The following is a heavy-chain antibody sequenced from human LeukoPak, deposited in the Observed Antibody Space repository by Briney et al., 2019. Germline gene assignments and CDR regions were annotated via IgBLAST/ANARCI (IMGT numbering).Heavy chain of an antibody. D-gene: IGHD2-15*01. J-gene: IGHJ4*02. CDR1: GYTFTSYY. CDR2: INPSGGST. V-gene: IGHV1-46*01. CDR3: ASEDCSGGSCYLSDY. Sequence: ASVKVSCKASGYTFTSYYMHWVRQAPGQGLEWMGIINPSGGSTSYTQKFQGRVTMTRDTSTSTVYMELSSLRSEDTAVYYCASEDCSGGSCYLSDYWGQGTLVTVSS.